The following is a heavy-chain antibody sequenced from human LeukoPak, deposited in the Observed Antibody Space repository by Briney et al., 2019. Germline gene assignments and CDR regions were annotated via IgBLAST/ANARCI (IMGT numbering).Heavy chain of an antibody. CDR2: IYTSGST. CDR1: GGSISSYY. Sequence: SETLSLTCTVSGGSISSYYWSWIRQPAGKGLEWIGRIYTSGSTNYNPSLKSRVTMSADTSKNQFSLKLSSVTAADTAVYYCARRMATIRAFDIWGQGTMVTVSS. CDR3: ARRMATIRAFDI. J-gene: IGHJ3*02. V-gene: IGHV4-4*07. D-gene: IGHD5-24*01.